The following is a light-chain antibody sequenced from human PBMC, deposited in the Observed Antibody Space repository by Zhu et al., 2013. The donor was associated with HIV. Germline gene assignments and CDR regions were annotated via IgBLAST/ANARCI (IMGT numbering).Light chain of an antibody. CDR2: EVT. CDR1: SSDIGRYDF. Sequence: QSALTQPASVSGSPGQWITISCTGTSSDIGRYDFVSWYQQHPDKAPKLMIYEVTNRPSGVSNRFFGSKSDNTASLTVSGLQSEDEADYYCSSYAGTNNLLFGGGTRLTVL. CDR3: SSYAGTNNLL. J-gene: IGLJ2*01. V-gene: IGLV2-14*01.